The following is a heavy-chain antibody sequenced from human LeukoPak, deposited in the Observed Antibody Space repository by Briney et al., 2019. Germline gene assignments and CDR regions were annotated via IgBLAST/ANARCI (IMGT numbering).Heavy chain of an antibody. Sequence: SETLSLNCAVYGGSFSGYYWSWIRQPPGKGLEWIGEINHSGSTNYNPSLKSRVTISVDTSKNQFSLKLSSVTAADTAVYYCARGSGWAHYYYYYMDVWGKGTTVTVSS. J-gene: IGHJ6*03. CDR1: GGSFSGYY. CDR3: ARGSGWAHYYYYYMDV. CDR2: INHSGST. D-gene: IGHD6-19*01. V-gene: IGHV4-34*01.